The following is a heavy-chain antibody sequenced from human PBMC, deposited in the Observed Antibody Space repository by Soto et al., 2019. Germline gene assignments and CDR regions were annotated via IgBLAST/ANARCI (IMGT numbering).Heavy chain of an antibody. D-gene: IGHD6-13*01. J-gene: IGHJ5*02. CDR1: GGSISSSSYY. Sequence: SETLSLTCTVSGGSISSSSYYWGWIRQPPGKGLEWIGSIYYSGSTYYNPSLKSRVTISVDTSKNQFSLKLSSVTAADPAVYYCARRSSSSRGEFDPWGQGTLVTVSS. CDR2: IYYSGST. V-gene: IGHV4-39*01. CDR3: ARRSSSSRGEFDP.